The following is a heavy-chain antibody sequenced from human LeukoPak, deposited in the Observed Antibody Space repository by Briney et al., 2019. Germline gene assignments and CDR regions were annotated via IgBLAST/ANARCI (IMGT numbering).Heavy chain of an antibody. CDR3: AKDLNWGATGWFDP. V-gene: IGHV3-23*01. CDR1: GFTFSSYA. Sequence: GRSLRPSCAASGFTFSSYAMSWVRQAPGKGLECVSAISGSGGSKYYADSVKGRFTISRDNFKNTLSLQMNSLRAEDTAVYYCAKDLNWGATGWFDPWGQGTLVTVSS. J-gene: IGHJ5*02. D-gene: IGHD7-27*01. CDR2: ISGSGGSK.